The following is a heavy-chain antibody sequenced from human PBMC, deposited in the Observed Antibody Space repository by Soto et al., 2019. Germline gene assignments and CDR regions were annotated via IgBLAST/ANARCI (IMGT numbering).Heavy chain of an antibody. CDR2: IRSKAYGEIP. J-gene: IGHJ4*02. CDR3: GRSFLCGPDY. Sequence: PGGSLRLSCTVSGFTFRDYAVNWARQAPGKGLEWVGFIRSKAYGEIPEYAASVKGRFTIFRDDSKAIAYLQMNSLKTEDTAVYYCGRSFLCGPDYWGQGTLVTVSS. CDR1: GFTFRDYA. V-gene: IGHV3-49*04. D-gene: IGHD3-3*01.